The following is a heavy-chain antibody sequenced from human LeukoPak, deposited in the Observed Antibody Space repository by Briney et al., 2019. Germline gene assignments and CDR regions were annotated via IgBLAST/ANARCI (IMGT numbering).Heavy chain of an antibody. V-gene: IGHV3-48*04. CDR1: GFTFSSYT. Sequence: GGSLRLSCAASGFTFSSYTMNWVRQAPGKGLEWVSYISSTSSTIYYADSVKGRFTISRDNAKNTLYLQMNSLRAEDTAVYYCARVKGTNFGYYYGKDVWGQGTTVTVSS. D-gene: IGHD3-10*01. CDR2: ISSTSSTI. CDR3: ARVKGTNFGYYYGKDV. J-gene: IGHJ6*02.